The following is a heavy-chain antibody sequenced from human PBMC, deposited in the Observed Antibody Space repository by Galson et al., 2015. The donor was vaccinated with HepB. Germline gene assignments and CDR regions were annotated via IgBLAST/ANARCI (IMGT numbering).Heavy chain of an antibody. CDR2: ISSSGSTI. CDR3: ARNSGWYVGGGLSFDY. V-gene: IGHV3-48*03. Sequence: SLRLSCAASGFTFSSYEMNWVRQAPGKGLEWVSYISSSGSTIYYADSVKGRFTISRDNAKNSLYLQMNSLRAEDTAVYYCARNSGWYVGGGLSFDYWGQGTLVTVSS. CDR1: GFTFSSYE. D-gene: IGHD6-19*01. J-gene: IGHJ4*02.